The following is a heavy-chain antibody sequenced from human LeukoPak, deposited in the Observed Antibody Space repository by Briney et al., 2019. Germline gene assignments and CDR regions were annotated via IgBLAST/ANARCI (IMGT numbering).Heavy chain of an antibody. J-gene: IGHJ4*02. V-gene: IGHV4-59*01. CDR2: IYYSGGT. D-gene: IGHD4-17*01. CDR3: ARSSKDDYGDYGLDY. Sequence: SETLFLTCTVSGGSISSYYWNWIRQSPGKGLEWIGYIYYSGGTNYNPSLKSRVTISVDTSKNQFSLKLSSVTAADTAVYYCARSSKDDYGDYGLDYWGQGTLVTVSS. CDR1: GGSISSYY.